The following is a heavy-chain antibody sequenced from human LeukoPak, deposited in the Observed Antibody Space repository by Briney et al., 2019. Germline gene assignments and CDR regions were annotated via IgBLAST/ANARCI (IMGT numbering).Heavy chain of an antibody. V-gene: IGHV3-53*01. CDR1: GFTVSSNY. D-gene: IGHD5-12*01. J-gene: IGHJ4*02. CDR3: ARDMGGYDRKVAFDY. CDR2: IYSGGST. Sequence: GGSLRLSCAASGFTVSSNYMSWVRQAPGKGLEWVSVIYSGGSTYYADSVKGRFTISRDNAKNTLYLQMNSLRAEDTAVYYCARDMGGYDRKVAFDYWGQGTLVTVSS.